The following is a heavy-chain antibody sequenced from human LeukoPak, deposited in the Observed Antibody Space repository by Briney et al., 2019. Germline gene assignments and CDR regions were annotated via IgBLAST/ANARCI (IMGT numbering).Heavy chain of an antibody. J-gene: IGHJ4*02. CDR2: ISSGSGYI. CDR3: ARDGEGTSLSFFDY. CDR1: GTTFSGYS. V-gene: IGHV3-21*01. D-gene: IGHD3-10*01. Sequence: PGGSLRLSCAAPGTTFSGYSLTWVGQAPGKGLEWVSSISSGSGYIYYAHSVKGRFTISRDNAKTSLYLQRNSLRAEDTAVYYCARDGEGTSLSFFDYWGLGTLVTVSA.